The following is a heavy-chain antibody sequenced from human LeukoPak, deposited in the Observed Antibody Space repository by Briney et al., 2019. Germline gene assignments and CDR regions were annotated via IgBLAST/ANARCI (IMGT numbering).Heavy chain of an antibody. CDR2: ISTSSSTI. CDR3: ARDQTPGYYYDMDV. J-gene: IGHJ6*02. CDR1: GFTFSSYS. Sequence: GGSLRLSCAASGFTFSSYSMNWVRQAPGKGLEWVSYISTSSSTIYYADSVKGRFTISRDNAENSLYLQMHSLRAEDTAVYYCARDQTPGYYYDMDVLGQGTTVTVSS. V-gene: IGHV3-48*01. D-gene: IGHD2-15*01.